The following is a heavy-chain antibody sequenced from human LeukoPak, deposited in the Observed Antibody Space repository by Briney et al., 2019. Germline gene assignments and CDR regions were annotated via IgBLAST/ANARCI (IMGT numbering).Heavy chain of an antibody. Sequence: GGSLRLSCAASGFTFSIYAMSWVRQAPGKGLEWVSAISGSGGSTYYADSVKGRFTISRDNSKNTLYLQMNSLRAEDTAVYYCAKDFPRGYYYYGMDVWGQGTTVTVSS. J-gene: IGHJ6*02. V-gene: IGHV3-23*01. CDR1: GFTFSIYA. CDR2: ISGSGGST. CDR3: AKDFPRGYYYYGMDV.